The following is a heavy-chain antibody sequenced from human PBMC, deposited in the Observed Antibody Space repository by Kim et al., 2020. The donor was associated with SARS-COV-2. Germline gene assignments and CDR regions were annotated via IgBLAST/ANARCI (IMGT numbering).Heavy chain of an antibody. J-gene: IGHJ5*02. CDR1: GYTFTSSY. Sequence: ASVKVSCKASGYTFTSSYIHWVRQAPGQGLEWMGLINPSGGSTNYAQKFQGRVTMTRDTSISTAYMELSRLRSDDTAVYYCARGGTARHWFDVCCWGTRVPVSA. V-gene: IGHV1-2*02. CDR3: ARGGTARHWFDV. D-gene: IGHD1-1*01. CDR2: INPSGGST.